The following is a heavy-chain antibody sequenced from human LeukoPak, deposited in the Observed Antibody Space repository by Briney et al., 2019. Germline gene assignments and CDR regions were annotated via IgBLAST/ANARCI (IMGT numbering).Heavy chain of an antibody. CDR3: HLEIEWELGAFDI. CDR1: GFTFSSYS. V-gene: IGHV3-48*04. J-gene: IGHJ3*02. Sequence: GGSLRLSCAASGFTFSSYSMNWVRQAPGKGLEWVSYISSSSSTIYYADSVKGRFTISRDNAKNSLYLQMNSLRAEDTAVYYCHLEIEWELGAFDIWGQGTMVTVSS. CDR2: ISSSSSTI. D-gene: IGHD1-26*01.